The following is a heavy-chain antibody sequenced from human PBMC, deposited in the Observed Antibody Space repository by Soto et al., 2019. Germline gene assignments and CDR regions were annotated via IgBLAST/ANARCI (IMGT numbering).Heavy chain of an antibody. V-gene: IGHV4-30-4*08. J-gene: IGHJ4*02. CDR3: ARGILDHSGYFAY. CDR1: GGSVSTGDFY. Sequence: QVQLQESGPGQVKPSETLSLTCSVFGGSVSTGDFYWSWIRQTPGKGLEWIGYVFYSGSSYYHPSLQSRGVISADASKNQFSLKLRSVTAADTSVYFRARGILDHSGYFAYWGQGILLTVSS. D-gene: IGHD4-4*01. CDR2: VFYSGSS.